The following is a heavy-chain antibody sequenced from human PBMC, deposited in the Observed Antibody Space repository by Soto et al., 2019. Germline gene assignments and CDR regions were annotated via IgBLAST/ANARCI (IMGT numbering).Heavy chain of an antibody. D-gene: IGHD3-10*01. CDR1: GFTVSSSY. V-gene: IGHV3-66*01. J-gene: IGHJ3*02. Sequence: GGSLRLSCAASGFTVSSSYMSWVRQAPGKGLEWVSVFYSGGTTYYADSVKGRVTISRDNSKNTLYLQINSLRAEDTAVYYCARDRGDGFDAFDIRGQGTMVTVSS. CDR3: ARDRGDGFDAFDI. CDR2: FYSGGTT.